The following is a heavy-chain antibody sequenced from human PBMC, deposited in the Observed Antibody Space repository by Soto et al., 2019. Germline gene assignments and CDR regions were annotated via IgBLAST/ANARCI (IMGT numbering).Heavy chain of an antibody. V-gene: IGHV4-4*07. Sequence: LSLTCTVSGGSISNYFCNWIRQPAGKGLEWIGRIDNSGSTNYNPSLRSRITMSADTSRNQFSLKLNSVTAADTAVYYCARGGQDFWSGPFDYWGQGALVTVSS. CDR3: ARGGQDFWSGPFDY. J-gene: IGHJ4*02. D-gene: IGHD3-3*01. CDR1: GGSISNYF. CDR2: IDNSGST.